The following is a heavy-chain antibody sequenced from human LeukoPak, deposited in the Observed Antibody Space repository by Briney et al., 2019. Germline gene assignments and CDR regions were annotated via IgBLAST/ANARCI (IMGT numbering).Heavy chain of an antibody. CDR2: ISHIGRT. CDR1: GDSFSSHY. D-gene: IGHD4-17*01. CDR3: ARDLVTVTKGFDI. V-gene: IGHV4-59*11. Sequence: SETLSLTCAVSGDSFSSHYWTWIRQSPGTGLEWIGYISHIGRTNYNPSLKSRVTISIDTSKNQFSLKLRSVTAADTAVYYCARDLVTVTKGFDIWGQRIMVSVSS. J-gene: IGHJ3*02.